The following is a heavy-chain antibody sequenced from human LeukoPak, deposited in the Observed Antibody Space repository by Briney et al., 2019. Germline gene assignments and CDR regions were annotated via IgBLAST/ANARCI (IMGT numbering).Heavy chain of an antibody. J-gene: IGHJ4*02. CDR2: FGVTGGST. Sequence: GGSLRLSCAASGFTFSSYAMSWVRQAPGRGLEWVSAFGVTGGSTYYADSVKDRFTISRDISTNTLYLQMNSLRAEDTAVYYCAKVRHGYCSSSSCSCFDYWGQGTLVTVSS. CDR1: GFTFSSYA. V-gene: IGHV3-23*01. CDR3: AKVRHGYCSSSSCSCFDY. D-gene: IGHD2-2*01.